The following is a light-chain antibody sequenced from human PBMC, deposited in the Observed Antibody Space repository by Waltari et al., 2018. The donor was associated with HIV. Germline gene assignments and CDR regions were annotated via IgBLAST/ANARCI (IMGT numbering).Light chain of an antibody. CDR2: AAS. V-gene: IGKV1-9*01. J-gene: IGKJ4*01. Sequence: IQLTQSPSFLSASVGDRVSFTCRATQGISTYLAWYQQKPGKAPRLLIFAASSLHSGVSSRFSVSGSGTEFTLTISGLQPEDFSTYYCQQSNSYPLSFCGGTKLDI. CDR3: QQSNSYPLS. CDR1: QGISTY.